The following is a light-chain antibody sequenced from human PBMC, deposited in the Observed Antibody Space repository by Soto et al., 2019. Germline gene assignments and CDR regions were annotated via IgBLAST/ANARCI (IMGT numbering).Light chain of an antibody. CDR2: DVS. Sequence: QSALTQAASVSGYPGQSITISCTGTSSDVGGYNFVSWYQHHPGKAPKLMIYDVSNRPSGVSNRFSGSKSGNTASLTLSGLLPEDEAHYYCSSYTITSPWVFGGGTQLTVL. J-gene: IGLJ3*02. CDR1: SSDVGGYNF. CDR3: SSYTITSPWV. V-gene: IGLV2-14*03.